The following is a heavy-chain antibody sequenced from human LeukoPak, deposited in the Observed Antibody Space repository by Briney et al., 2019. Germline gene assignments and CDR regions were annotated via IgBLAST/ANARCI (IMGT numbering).Heavy chain of an antibody. V-gene: IGHV4-59*01. Sequence: SETLSLTCTVSGGSISNYYWSWIRQPPGKGLEWIGYIYYTGSTNYNPSLTSRVIISVDTSKNQFSLNLTSVTAADTAVYYCARWGSIAVARFDYWGQGTLVTVSS. J-gene: IGHJ4*02. D-gene: IGHD6-6*01. CDR3: ARWGSIAVARFDY. CDR1: GGSISNYY. CDR2: IYYTGST.